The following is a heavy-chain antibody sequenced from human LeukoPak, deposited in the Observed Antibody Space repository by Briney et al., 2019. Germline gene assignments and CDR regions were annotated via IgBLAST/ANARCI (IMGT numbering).Heavy chain of an antibody. Sequence: PGGSLRLSCAASGFTFSSYEMNWVRQAPGKGLEWVSYISSSGSTIYYADSVKGRFTISRDNAKNSLYLQMNSLRAEDTAVYYCARVGAKGSRRQFDVWVQGTMVTVSS. CDR3: ARVGAKGSRRQFDV. J-gene: IGHJ3*01. CDR1: GFTFSSYE. CDR2: ISSSGSTI. V-gene: IGHV3-48*03. D-gene: IGHD3-16*01.